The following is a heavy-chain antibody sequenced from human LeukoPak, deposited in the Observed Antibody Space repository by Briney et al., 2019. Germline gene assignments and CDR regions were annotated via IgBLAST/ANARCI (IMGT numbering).Heavy chain of an antibody. CDR1: GFTFSSYA. J-gene: IGHJ4*02. V-gene: IGHV3-30*04. Sequence: PGGSLRLSCAASGFTFSSYAMSWVRQAPGKGLEWVAVISYDGSNKYYADSVKGRFTISRDNSKNTLYLQMNSLRAEDTAVYYCAREKWSPVGSYFDYWGQGTLVTVSS. CDR2: ISYDGSNK. D-gene: IGHD2-8*01. CDR3: AREKWSPVGSYFDY.